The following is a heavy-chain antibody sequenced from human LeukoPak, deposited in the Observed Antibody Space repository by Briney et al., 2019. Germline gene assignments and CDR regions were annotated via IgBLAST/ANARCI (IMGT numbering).Heavy chain of an antibody. Sequence: SETLSLTCTVSGGSISSSSYYWGWIRQPPGKGLEWIGSIYYSGSTYYNPSLKSRVTISVDTSKNQFSLKLSSVTAADTAVYYCARLRQGAPIVVAAFDIWGQGTMVTVSS. CDR1: GGSISSSSYY. CDR2: IYYSGST. V-gene: IGHV4-39*01. J-gene: IGHJ3*02. CDR3: ARLRQGAPIVVAAFDI. D-gene: IGHD2-2*01.